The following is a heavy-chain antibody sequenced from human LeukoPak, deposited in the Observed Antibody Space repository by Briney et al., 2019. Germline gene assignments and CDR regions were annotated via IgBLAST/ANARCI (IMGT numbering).Heavy chain of an antibody. CDR1: GFTFSSYS. D-gene: IGHD6-13*01. CDR2: ISSSSSYI. V-gene: IGHV3-21*01. CDR3: AREDIATFDY. Sequence: GGSLRLSCAASGFTFSSYSMNWVRQAPGKGLEWVSSISSSSSYIYYADSVKGRFTISRDNSKNTLYLQMNSLRAEDTAVYYCAREDIATFDYWGQGTLVTVSS. J-gene: IGHJ4*02.